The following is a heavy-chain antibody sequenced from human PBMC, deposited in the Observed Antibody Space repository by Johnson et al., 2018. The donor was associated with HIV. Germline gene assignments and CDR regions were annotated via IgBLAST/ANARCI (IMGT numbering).Heavy chain of an antibody. CDR1: GFSFSDYY. CDR2: ISSSGSTI. CDR3: ARDGGGGALDI. J-gene: IGHJ3*02. D-gene: IGHD3-16*01. Sequence: QMLLVESGGGVVQPGRSLRLSCAASGFSFSDYYMNWIRQAPGKGLEWVSYISSSGSTIYYADSVKGRFTISRDNAKNSLYLQMNSLRAEDTAVYYCARDGGGGALDIWGQGTMVIVSS. V-gene: IGHV3-11*04.